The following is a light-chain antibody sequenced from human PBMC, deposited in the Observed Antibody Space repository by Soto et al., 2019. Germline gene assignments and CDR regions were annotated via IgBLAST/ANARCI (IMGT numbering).Light chain of an antibody. Sequence: EIVLTQSPGTLSLSPGERATLSCRASQSVSSSYLAWYQQKPGQAPRLLIYGASSRATGIPDRFSVSASGTDFTLTISRLEPDDFAVYYCQHYGTSALFGPGTNVDIK. CDR2: GAS. CDR3: QHYGTSAL. J-gene: IGKJ3*01. CDR1: QSVSSSY. V-gene: IGKV3-20*01.